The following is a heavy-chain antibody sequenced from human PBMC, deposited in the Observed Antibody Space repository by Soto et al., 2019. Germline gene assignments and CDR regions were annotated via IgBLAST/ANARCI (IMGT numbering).Heavy chain of an antibody. CDR1: GASINNSNFY. D-gene: IGHD3-3*01. V-gene: IGHV4-39*02. CDR2: VYSSGST. CDR3: AGIDYDFRRSFSDY. Sequence: TETLSLTFTVSGASINNSNFYWGWIRQPPGKGLEWIGTVYSSGSTSYNPSLQSRLTISVDTSKNYVSLKLNSLTAADTALYYCAGIDYDFRRSFSDYWGHGFLVTVSS. J-gene: IGHJ4*01.